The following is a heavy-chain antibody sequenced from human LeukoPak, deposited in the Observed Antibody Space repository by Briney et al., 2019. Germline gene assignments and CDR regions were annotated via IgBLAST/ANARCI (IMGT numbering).Heavy chain of an antibody. CDR1: GFTFSTYA. V-gene: IGHV3-30*18. CDR2: ISYDGSNK. Sequence: GRSLRLSCAASGFTFSTYAMHWVRQAPGKGLEWVAVISYDGSNKYYADSVKGRFNISRDNSKNTLHLQMGSLRPEDTALYYCANLRYNWNDRLSSRGYYYGMDAWGQGTTVTVSS. CDR3: ANLRYNWNDRLSSRGYYYGMDA. D-gene: IGHD1-1*01. J-gene: IGHJ6*02.